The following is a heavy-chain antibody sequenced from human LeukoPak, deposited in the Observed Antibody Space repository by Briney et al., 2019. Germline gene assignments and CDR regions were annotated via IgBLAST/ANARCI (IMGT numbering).Heavy chain of an antibody. CDR1: GFTFSDYY. D-gene: IGHD4-17*01. V-gene: IGHV3-11*01. Sequence: GGSLRLSCAASGFTFSDYYVSWIRQAPGKGLEWVSYISSSGSTIYYADSVKGRFTISRDNAKNSLYLQMNSLRAEDTAVYYCARAPYGDYDRWYFDYWGQGTLVTVSS. CDR2: ISSSGSTI. CDR3: ARAPYGDYDRWYFDY. J-gene: IGHJ4*02.